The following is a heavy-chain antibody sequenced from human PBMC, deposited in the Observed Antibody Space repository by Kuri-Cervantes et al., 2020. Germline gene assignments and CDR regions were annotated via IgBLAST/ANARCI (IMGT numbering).Heavy chain of an antibody. CDR2: IYPGDSDT. CDR3: AGSSIAAAENWFDP. J-gene: IGHJ5*02. D-gene: IGHD6-13*01. V-gene: IGHV5-51*01. CDR1: GYNFTSYW. Sequence: GEALKTSCKGSGYNFTSYWIGRGRQIAGKGLELMAIIYPGDSDTRYSRSFQGQVTISAAKSISTAYLQWSSLKASDTAMYYCAGSSIAAAENWFDPWGQGTLVTVSS.